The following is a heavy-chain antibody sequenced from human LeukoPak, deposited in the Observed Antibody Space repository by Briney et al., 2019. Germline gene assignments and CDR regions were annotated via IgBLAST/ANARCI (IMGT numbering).Heavy chain of an antibody. Sequence: GGSLRLSCAASGFTFSSYWMTWVRQAPGKGLEWVANIKQDGSEKFYVDSVKGRFTISRDNAKNSLHLQMNSLRAEDTAVYYCAREIITGTDAFDIWGQGTMVTVSS. CDR3: AREIITGTDAFDI. CDR2: IKQDGSEK. CDR1: GFTFSSYW. V-gene: IGHV3-7*01. J-gene: IGHJ3*02. D-gene: IGHD3-10*01.